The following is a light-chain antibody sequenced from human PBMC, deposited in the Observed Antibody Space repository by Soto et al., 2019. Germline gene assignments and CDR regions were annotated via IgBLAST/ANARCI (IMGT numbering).Light chain of an antibody. CDR3: QQYNSYWT. J-gene: IGKJ1*01. Sequence: DIQMTQSPSTLSASVGDRVTITCRASQSISTWLAWYQQKPGKAPKLLIYKASSLDSGVPSRFSGSGSGTEFTLTISSLQPDDFGTYYCQQYNSYWTFGQGTKVEIK. CDR2: KAS. CDR1: QSISTW. V-gene: IGKV1-5*03.